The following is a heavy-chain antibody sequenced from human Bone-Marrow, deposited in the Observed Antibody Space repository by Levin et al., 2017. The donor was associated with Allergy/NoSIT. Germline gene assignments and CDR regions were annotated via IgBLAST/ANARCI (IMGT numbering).Heavy chain of an antibody. Sequence: HPGGSLRLSCAASGFVFGSYAMNWVRQAPGTGLEWVSSVSASGDNTYYADSVKGRFTISRDNSKNTLYLQMNSLRADDTAVYYCAQNFSTNWGGALDYWGQGTLVTVSS. J-gene: IGHJ4*02. D-gene: IGHD7-27*01. V-gene: IGHV3-23*01. CDR2: VSASGDNT. CDR1: GFVFGSYA. CDR3: AQNFSTNWGGALDY.